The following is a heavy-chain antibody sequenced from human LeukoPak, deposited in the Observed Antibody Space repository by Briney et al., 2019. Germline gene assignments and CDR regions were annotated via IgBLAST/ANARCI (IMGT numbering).Heavy chain of an antibody. CDR2: INSDGSST. D-gene: IGHD2-15*01. V-gene: IGHV3-74*01. J-gene: IGHJ4*02. Sequence: GGSLRLSCAASGFIFSTYDMHWVRQAPGKGLVWVSRINSDGSSTSYADSVKGRFTISRDNAKNTLYPQMNSLRAEDTAVYYCASGYCSGGSCYRDCGGNVPFDYWGQGTLVTVSS. CDR1: GFIFSTYD. CDR3: ASGYCSGGSCYRDCGGNVPFDY.